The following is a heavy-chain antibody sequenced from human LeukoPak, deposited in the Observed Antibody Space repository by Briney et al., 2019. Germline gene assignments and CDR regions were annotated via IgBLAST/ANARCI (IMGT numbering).Heavy chain of an antibody. J-gene: IGHJ4*02. V-gene: IGHV3-74*01. D-gene: IGHD3-22*01. CDR2: INSDGSST. CDR1: GFTSSSYW. Sequence: PGGSLRLSCAASGFTSSSYWMHWVRQAPGKGLVWVSRINSDGSSTSYADSVKGRFTITKDNAKNTLYLQMNSLRAEATAVYYCARGWDYYDSENDYWGQGTLVTVSS. CDR3: ARGWDYYDSENDY.